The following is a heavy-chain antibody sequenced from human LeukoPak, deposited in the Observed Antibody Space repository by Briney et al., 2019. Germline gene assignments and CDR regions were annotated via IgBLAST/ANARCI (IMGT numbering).Heavy chain of an antibody. CDR2: IHPTVGDT. Sequence: ASVKVSCKASGYTFTSYYLHWVRQAPGQGLEWMGIIHPTVGDTTYAQKFQGRVTMTRDMSTGAVYMDLSSLRSEDTAVYYCARYGFSSVWQGGWHAFDIWGQGTTVTVSS. D-gene: IGHD6-25*01. CDR3: ARYGFSSVWQGGWHAFDI. CDR1: GYTFTSYY. V-gene: IGHV1-46*01. J-gene: IGHJ3*02.